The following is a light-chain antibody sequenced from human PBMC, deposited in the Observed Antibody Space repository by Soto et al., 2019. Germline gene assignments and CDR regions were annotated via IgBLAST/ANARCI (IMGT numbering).Light chain of an antibody. J-gene: IGKJ4*01. CDR3: QQRRNWPLT. CDR1: QSVGNE. Sequence: ETVLTQSPATLSLSPGERATLSCRASQSVGNELAWYQQKPGQAPRLLIYDASNRATGIPARFSGSGSGTDFALTISSLEPEDFAVYYCQQRRNWPLTFGGGTTMEMK. V-gene: IGKV3-11*01. CDR2: DAS.